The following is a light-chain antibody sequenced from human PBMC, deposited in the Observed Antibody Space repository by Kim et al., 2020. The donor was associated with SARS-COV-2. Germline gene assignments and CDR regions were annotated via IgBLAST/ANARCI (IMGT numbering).Light chain of an antibody. CDR1: SSYVGGYDY. CDR3: CSYAGSTPYV. J-gene: IGLJ1*01. V-gene: IGLV2-11*01. CDR2: DVT. Sequence: QSALTQPRSVPGSPGQSVTISCTGTSSYVGGYDYVSWYQQHPGKAPKLIIFDVTKRPSGVPDRFSASKSGNTASLTISGLQAEDEADYYCCSYAGSTPYVFGSGTKVTVL.